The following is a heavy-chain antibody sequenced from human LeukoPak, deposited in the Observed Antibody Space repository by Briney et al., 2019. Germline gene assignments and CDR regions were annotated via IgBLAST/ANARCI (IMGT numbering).Heavy chain of an antibody. CDR3: ARLRRDSGGYYIDY. J-gene: IGHJ4*02. D-gene: IGHD3-22*01. Sequence: PSETLSLTCTVSGGSISSYYWSWIRQPPGKGLEWIGYIYYSGSTNYNPSLKSRVTISVDTSKNQFSLKLSSVTAADTAVYYCARLRRDSGGYYIDYWGQGTLVTVSS. CDR1: GGSISSYY. CDR2: IYYSGST. V-gene: IGHV4-59*01.